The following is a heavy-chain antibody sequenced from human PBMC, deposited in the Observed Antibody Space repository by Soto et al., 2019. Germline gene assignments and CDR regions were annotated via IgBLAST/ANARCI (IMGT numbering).Heavy chain of an antibody. J-gene: IGHJ6*02. CDR1: GYTFTGYY. Sequence: ASVKVSCKASGYTFTGYYMHWVRQAPGQGLEWMGWINPNSGGTNYAQKFQGWVTMTRDTSISTAYMELSRLRSDDTAVYYCARGYCFYYSRGDDVNYYYYYGMDVWGQGTTVTVSS. CDR2: INPNSGGT. CDR3: ARGYCFYYSRGDDVNYYYYYGMDV. V-gene: IGHV1-2*04. D-gene: IGHD3-22*01.